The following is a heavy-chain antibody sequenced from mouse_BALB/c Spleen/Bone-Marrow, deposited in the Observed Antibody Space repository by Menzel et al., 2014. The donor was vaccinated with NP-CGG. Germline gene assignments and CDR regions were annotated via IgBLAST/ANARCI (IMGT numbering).Heavy chain of an antibody. Sequence: VQLQQSGAELVRPGASVKLSCKASGYTFTSYWVHWVNLSPGQGLEWIGDINPSNGDTNYNEKFKRKVTLTVDKSSSIICMRLSNLASGDSAVYCCSNCGYDWGQGTTLTVSS. D-gene: IGHD1-2*01. J-gene: IGHJ2*01. CDR2: INPSNGDT. V-gene: IGHV1S81*02. CDR3: SNCGYD. CDR1: GYTFTSYW.